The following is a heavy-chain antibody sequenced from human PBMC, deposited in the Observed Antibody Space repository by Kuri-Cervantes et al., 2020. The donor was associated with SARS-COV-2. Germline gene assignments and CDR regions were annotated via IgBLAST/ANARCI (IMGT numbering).Heavy chain of an antibody. CDR2: ISSSSSYI. D-gene: IGHD2-8*01. CDR3: AKMERWNVLMVYATILTGYFDL. J-gene: IGHJ2*01. Sequence: LTCAASGFTFSSYSMNWVRQAPGKGLEWVSSISSSSSYIYYADSVKGRFTISRDNAKNSLYLQMNSLRAEDTAVYYCAKMERWNVLMVYATILTGYFDLWGRGTLVTVSS. CDR1: GFTFSSYS. V-gene: IGHV3-21*04.